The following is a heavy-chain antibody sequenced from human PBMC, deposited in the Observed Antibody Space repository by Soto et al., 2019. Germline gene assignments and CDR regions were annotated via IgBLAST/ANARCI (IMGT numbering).Heavy chain of an antibody. CDR3: ASDCISTSCYVGVYYGMDV. V-gene: IGHV4-30-4*01. Sequence: QVQLQESGPGLVKPSQTLSLTCTVSGGSISSGDYYWSWIRQPPGKGLEWIGYIYYSGSTYYNPSLKSRVTISVDPSKNQFSLKLSSVTAADTAVYYCASDCISTSCYVGVYYGMDVWGQGTTVTVSS. CDR1: GGSISSGDYY. J-gene: IGHJ6*02. CDR2: IYYSGST. D-gene: IGHD2-2*01.